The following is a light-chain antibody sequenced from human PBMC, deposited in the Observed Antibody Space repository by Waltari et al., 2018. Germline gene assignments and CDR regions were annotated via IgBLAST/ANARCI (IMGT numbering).Light chain of an antibody. CDR1: DSDVGSYDF. CDR3: SSYTTSSAPGV. CDR2: EVS. V-gene: IGLV2-14*01. Sequence: QSALTQPASVSGSPGQSTTTSCSGTDSDVGSYDFVSWYQQHPGKAPHLIIYEVSNRPSGISNRFSASKSGNTASLTISGLQAEDEADYYCSSYTTSSAPGVFGTGTRVTVL. J-gene: IGLJ1*01.